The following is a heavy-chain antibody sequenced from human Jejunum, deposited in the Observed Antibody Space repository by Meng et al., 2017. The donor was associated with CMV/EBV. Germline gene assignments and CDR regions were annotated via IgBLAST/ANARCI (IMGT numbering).Heavy chain of an antibody. CDR1: GGSVSSSDW. V-gene: IGHV4-4*02. J-gene: IGHJ4*02. D-gene: IGHD6-13*01. CDR2: ISYTGST. CDR3: ATYINSPRGYFDY. Sequence: CTVAGGSVSSSDWWSWVRQPPGKGLEWIGEISYTGSTKYNPSLKSRVTMSVDKSKNQFSLKLSSVTAADTAVYHCATYINSPRGYFDYWGQGTLVTVSS.